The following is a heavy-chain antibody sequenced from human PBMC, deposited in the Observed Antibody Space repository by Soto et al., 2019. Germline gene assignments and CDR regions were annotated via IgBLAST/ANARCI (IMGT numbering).Heavy chain of an antibody. CDR3: ARGWGYDSTDYYYAY. J-gene: IGHJ4*02. CDR1: GGSFNRHT. V-gene: IGHV1-69*01. CDR2: IIPIFGTA. Sequence: QVQLVQSGAEVRKPGSSVRVSCKASGGSFNRHTISWVRQAPGQGLEWMGGIIPIFGTANHAQKFQGRVTIIVDESTSTVYMELGSLRSDDTAIYYCARGWGYDSTDYYYAYWGQGTLVIVSS. D-gene: IGHD3-22*01.